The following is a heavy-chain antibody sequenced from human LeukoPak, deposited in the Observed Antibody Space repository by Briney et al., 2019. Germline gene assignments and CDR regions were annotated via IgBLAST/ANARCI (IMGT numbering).Heavy chain of an antibody. CDR1: GGSISSYY. CDR3: ARSGYSSSWYWFDP. V-gene: IGHV4-59*01. Sequence: SETLSLTCTVSGGSISSYYWSWIRQPPGKGLEWIGYMYYSGSTNYNPSLKSRVTISVDTSKNQFSLKLSSVTAADTAVYYCARSGYSSSWYWFDPWGQGTLVTVSS. CDR2: MYYSGST. D-gene: IGHD6-13*01. J-gene: IGHJ5*02.